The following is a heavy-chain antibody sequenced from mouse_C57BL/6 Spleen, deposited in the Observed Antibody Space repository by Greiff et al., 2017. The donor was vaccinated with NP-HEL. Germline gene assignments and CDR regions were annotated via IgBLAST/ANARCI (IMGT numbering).Heavy chain of an antibody. CDR3: ARRYSNYEASYYFDY. J-gene: IGHJ2*01. CDR1: GYTFTSYW. CDR2: INPSNGGT. V-gene: IGHV1-53*01. Sequence: VQLQQPGTELVKPGASVKLSCKASGYTFTSYWMHWVKQRPGQGLEWIGNINPSNGGTNYNEKFKSKATLTVDKSSSTASIQLSSLTSDDSAVYYCARRYSNYEASYYFDYWGQGTTLTVSS. D-gene: IGHD2-5*01.